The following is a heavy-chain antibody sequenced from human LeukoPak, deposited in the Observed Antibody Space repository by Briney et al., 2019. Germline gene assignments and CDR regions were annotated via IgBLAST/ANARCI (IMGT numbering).Heavy chain of an antibody. CDR2: IYYSGST. V-gene: IGHV4-39*01. Sequence: SETLSLTCTVSGGSISSSSYHWGWIRQPPGKGLEWIGSIYYSGSTYYNPSLKSRVTISVDTSKNQFSLKLSSVTAADTAVYYCARGVFYPRRITIFGVVIKGRDYYYYMDVWGKGTTVTVSS. CDR3: ARGVFYPRRITIFGVVIKGRDYYYYMDV. D-gene: IGHD3-3*01. CDR1: GGSISSSSYH. J-gene: IGHJ6*03.